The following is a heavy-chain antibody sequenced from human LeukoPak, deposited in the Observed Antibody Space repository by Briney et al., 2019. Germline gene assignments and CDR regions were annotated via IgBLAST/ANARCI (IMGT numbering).Heavy chain of an antibody. CDR3: ARGGYSGSYYRFS. CDR2: ISKEGDNA. V-gene: IGHV3-74*01. J-gene: IGHJ4*02. D-gene: IGHD3-22*01. CDR1: GFTFSDYW. Sequence: SGGSLRLSCAASGFTFSDYWMHWVRHVPGKGLVWLSRISKEGDNAVYADSAKGRFTMSRDNAKKTVYLQLTTLRPEDTAVYYCARGGYSGSYYRFSWRQGTLVTVSS.